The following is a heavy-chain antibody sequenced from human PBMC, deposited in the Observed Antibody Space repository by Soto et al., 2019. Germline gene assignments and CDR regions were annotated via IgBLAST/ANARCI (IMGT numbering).Heavy chain of an antibody. D-gene: IGHD6-13*01. CDR1: GFTFSSYA. CDR3: AKDQYGTSSSWYAA. CDR2: ISGSGGST. Sequence: EVQVLESGGGLVQPGGSLRLSCAASGFTFSSYAMSWVRQAPGKGLEWVSAISGSGGSTYYADSVKGRFTISRDNSKNTLYLQMNSLRAEDTAVYYCAKDQYGTSSSWYAAWGQGTLVTVSS. V-gene: IGHV3-23*01. J-gene: IGHJ5*02.